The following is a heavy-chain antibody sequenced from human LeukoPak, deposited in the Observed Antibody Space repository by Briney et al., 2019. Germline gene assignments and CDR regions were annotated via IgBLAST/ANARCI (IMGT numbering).Heavy chain of an antibody. Sequence: SETLSLTCAVYGGSFIGYYWSWIRQPPGKGLEWIGEINHSGSTNYNPSLKSRVTISVDTSKNQFSLKLSSVTAADTAMYYCARELNSRPYDTDPSSTDYWGQGNLVTVSS. J-gene: IGHJ4*02. V-gene: IGHV4-34*01. CDR2: INHSGST. D-gene: IGHD2/OR15-2a*01. CDR3: ARELNSRPYDTDPSSTDY. CDR1: GGSFIGYY.